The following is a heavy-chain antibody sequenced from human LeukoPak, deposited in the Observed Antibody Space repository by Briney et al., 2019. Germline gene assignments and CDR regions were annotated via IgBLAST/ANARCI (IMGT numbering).Heavy chain of an antibody. CDR2: IYYSGST. V-gene: IGHV4-31*03. Sequence: SQTLSLTCTVSGGPISSGGYYWSWIRQHPGKGLEWIGYIYYSGSTYYNPSLKSRVTISVDTSKNQFSLKLSSVTAADTAVYYCAREGVDTAMAETDDAFDIWGQGTMVTVSS. D-gene: IGHD5-18*01. CDR1: GGPISSGGYY. J-gene: IGHJ3*02. CDR3: AREGVDTAMAETDDAFDI.